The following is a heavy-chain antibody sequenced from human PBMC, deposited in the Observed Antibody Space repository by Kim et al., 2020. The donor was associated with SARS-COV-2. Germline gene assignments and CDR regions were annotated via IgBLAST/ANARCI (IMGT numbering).Heavy chain of an antibody. CDR1: GFTFSSYS. CDR2: ISSSSSYI. J-gene: IGHJ4*02. V-gene: IGHV3-21*01. Sequence: GGSLRLSCAASGFTFSSYSMNWVRQAPGKGLEWVSSISSSSSYIYYADSVKGRFTISRDNAKNSLYLQMNSLRAEDTAVYYCARASSGWHLSYLWGQGTLVTVSS. D-gene: IGHD6-19*01. CDR3: ARASSGWHLSYL.